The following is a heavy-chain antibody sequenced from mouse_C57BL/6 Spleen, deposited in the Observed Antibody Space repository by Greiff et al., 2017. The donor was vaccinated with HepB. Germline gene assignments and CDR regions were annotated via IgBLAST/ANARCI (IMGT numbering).Heavy chain of an antibody. CDR2: INPGSGGT. CDR3: ASGLGMDY. V-gene: IGHV1-54*01. D-gene: IGHD2-2*01. J-gene: IGHJ4*01. CDR1: GYAFTNYL. Sequence: QVQLQQSGAELVRPGTSVKVSCKASGYAFTNYLIEWVKQRPGQGLEWIGVINPGSGGTNYNEKFKGKATLTADKSSSTAYMQLSSLTSEDSAVYFCASGLGMDYWGQGTSVTVSS.